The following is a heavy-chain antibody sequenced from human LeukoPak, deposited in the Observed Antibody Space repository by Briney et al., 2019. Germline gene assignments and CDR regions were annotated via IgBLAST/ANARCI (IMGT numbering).Heavy chain of an antibody. CDR1: GGSFSGYY. V-gene: IGHV4-34*01. Sequence: SETLSLTCAVYGGSFSGYYWSWIRQPPGKGLEWIGSIYYSGSTYYNPSLKSRVTISVDTSKNQFSLKLSSVTAADTAVYYCARQETTVTNDYWGQGTLVTVSS. CDR3: ARQETTVTNDY. D-gene: IGHD4-4*01. CDR2: IYYSGST. J-gene: IGHJ4*02.